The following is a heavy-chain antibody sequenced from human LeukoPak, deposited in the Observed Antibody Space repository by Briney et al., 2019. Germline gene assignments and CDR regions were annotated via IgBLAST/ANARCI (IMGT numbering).Heavy chain of an antibody. CDR1: GYTFTGYY. D-gene: IGHD5-12*01. J-gene: IGHJ5*02. CDR3: AVDIVATIGGPGWFDP. Sequence: ASVKVSCKASGYTFTGYYMHWVRQAPGQGLEWMGIINPSGGSTSYAQKFQGRVTMTRDMSTSTAYMELRSLRSDDTAVYYCAVDIVATIGGPGWFDPWGQGTLVTVSS. CDR2: INPSGGST. V-gene: IGHV1-46*01.